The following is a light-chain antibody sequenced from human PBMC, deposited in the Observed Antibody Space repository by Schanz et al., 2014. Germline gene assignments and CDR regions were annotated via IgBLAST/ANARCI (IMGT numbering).Light chain of an antibody. CDR3: QQRISWPPG. CDR1: QSVSSN. CDR2: DAS. J-gene: IGKJ5*01. V-gene: IGKV3-11*01. Sequence: EIVMTQSPGTLSLSPGERATLSCRASQSVSSNLAWYQQKPGQAPRLLIYDASNRATGIPARFSGSGSGTDFTLTISSLEPEDFAIYYCQQRISWPPGFGQGTRLEIK.